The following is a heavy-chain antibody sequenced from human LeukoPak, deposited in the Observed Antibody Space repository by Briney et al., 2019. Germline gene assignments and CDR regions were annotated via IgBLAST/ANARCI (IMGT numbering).Heavy chain of an antibody. CDR3: TTQSGAWNFDY. V-gene: IGHV3-15*07. D-gene: IGHD4/OR15-4a*01. Sequence: GGSLRPSCAASGFSFSDTWMNWVRQASGKGLEWVGLIKRKTDDGTTDYAAPEKGRFTISRDDSKNTLYLQMNSLKTEDTAVYYCTTQSGAWNFDYWGQGTLVTVSS. J-gene: IGHJ4*02. CDR2: IKRKTDDGTT. CDR1: GFSFSDTW.